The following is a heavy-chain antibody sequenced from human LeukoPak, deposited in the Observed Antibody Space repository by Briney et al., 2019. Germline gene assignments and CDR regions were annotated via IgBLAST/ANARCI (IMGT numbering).Heavy chain of an antibody. CDR2: IIPIFGTA. CDR1: GGTFSSYA. Sequence: GSSVKVSCKASGGTFSSYATSWVRQAPGQGLEWMGRIIPIFGTANYAQKFQGRVTITTDESTSTAYMELSSLRSEDTAVYYCAREGSGWYWGAFDIWGQGTMVTVSS. V-gene: IGHV1-69*05. J-gene: IGHJ3*02. D-gene: IGHD6-19*01. CDR3: AREGSGWYWGAFDI.